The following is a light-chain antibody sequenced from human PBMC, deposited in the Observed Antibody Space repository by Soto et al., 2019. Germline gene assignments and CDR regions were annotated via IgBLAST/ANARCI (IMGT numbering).Light chain of an antibody. V-gene: IGLV2-14*01. CDR3: SSYTNTNTLL. Sequence: QSALTQPASVSGSPGQSITISCTGTSGDIGAYNYVTWYQQHPGKAPKLMIYDVSVRPSGVSSRFSGSKSGTTASLSISGLQAEDEADYYCSSYTNTNTLLFGGGTQLTVL. CDR1: SGDIGAYNY. J-gene: IGLJ2*01. CDR2: DVS.